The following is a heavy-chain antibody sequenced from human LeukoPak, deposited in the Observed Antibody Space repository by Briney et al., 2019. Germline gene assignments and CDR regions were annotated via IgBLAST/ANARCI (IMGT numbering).Heavy chain of an antibody. CDR1: GYTLTSYG. V-gene: IGHV1-18*01. D-gene: IGHD5-18*01. CDR2: ISAYNGNT. J-gene: IGHJ6*03. Sequence: ASVKVSCKASGYTLTSYGISWVRQAPGQGLEWMGWISAYNGNTNYAQKLQGRVTMTTDTSTSTAYMELRSLRSDDTAVYYCARDFGGYSYGYYMDVWGKGTTVTVSS. CDR3: ARDFGGYSYGYYMDV.